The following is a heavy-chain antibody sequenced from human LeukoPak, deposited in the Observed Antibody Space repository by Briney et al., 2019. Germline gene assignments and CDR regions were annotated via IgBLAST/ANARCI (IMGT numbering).Heavy chain of an antibody. CDR2: ISGSGGST. J-gene: IGHJ4*02. V-gene: IGHV3-23*01. CDR1: GFTFSSYA. Sequence: PGGSLRLSCAASGFTFSSYAMSWVRQAPGKGLEWVSAISGSGGSTYYADSVEGRFTISRDNSKNTLYLQMNSLRAEDTAVYYCAKYRYCSSTSCLAYYFDYWGQGTLVTVSS. CDR3: AKYRYCSSTSCLAYYFDY. D-gene: IGHD2-2*01.